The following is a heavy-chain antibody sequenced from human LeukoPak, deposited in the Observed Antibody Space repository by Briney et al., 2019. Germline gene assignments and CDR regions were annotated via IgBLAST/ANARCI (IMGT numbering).Heavy chain of an antibody. Sequence: GASVKVSCKVSGYTLTELSMHWVRQAPGKGLEWMGGFDPEDGETIYAQKFQGRVTMTEDTSTDTAYMELSSLRSEDTAVYYCARAQLSRYFDRGGMDVWGQGTTVTVSS. V-gene: IGHV1-24*01. CDR1: GYTLTELS. D-gene: IGHD3-9*01. CDR2: FDPEDGET. J-gene: IGHJ6*02. CDR3: ARAQLSRYFDRGGMDV.